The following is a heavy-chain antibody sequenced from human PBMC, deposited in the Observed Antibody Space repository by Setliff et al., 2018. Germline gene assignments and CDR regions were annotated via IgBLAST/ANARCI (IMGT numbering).Heavy chain of an antibody. V-gene: IGHV1-18*01. D-gene: IGHD2-2*01. J-gene: IGHJ3*01. CDR3: ARFGGSCSSSSCYASDL. CDR2: IITNTGKT. Sequence: ASVKVSCKASGYTFSTYGLHWVRQAPGQGPEWMGMIITNTGKTSYAQKFQGRVTMTTDTSTGTGYMGLRSLRSDDTAVYFCARFGGSCSSSSCYASDLWGQGTMVTVSS. CDR1: GYTFSTYG.